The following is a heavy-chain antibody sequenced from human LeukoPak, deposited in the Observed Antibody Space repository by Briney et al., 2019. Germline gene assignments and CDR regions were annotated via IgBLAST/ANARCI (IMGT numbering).Heavy chain of an antibody. CDR1: GYAFNGYV. D-gene: IGHD2-8*01. J-gene: IGHJ4*02. V-gene: IGHV1-2*02. CDR2: IKPNGGGT. Sequence: SVKVSCKASGYAFNGYVIHFVRQAPGQGLEWMGWIKPNGGGTHYAQRFRDRVTVTRDTSISTAYMELTRLTLDDTAVVYCARELMGGTFDYRGQGTQVTVSS. CDR3: ARELMGGTFDY.